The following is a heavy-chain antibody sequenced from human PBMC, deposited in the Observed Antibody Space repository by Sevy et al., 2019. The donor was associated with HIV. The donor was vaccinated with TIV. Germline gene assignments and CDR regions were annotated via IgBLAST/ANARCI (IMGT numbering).Heavy chain of an antibody. CDR2: INPNSGGT. D-gene: IGHD5-12*01. V-gene: IGHV1-2*02. J-gene: IGHJ4*02. CDR3: ARGRRDGYNYRGTGSTFFDY. Sequence: ASVKVSCKASGNTFTVYYMYWVRQPPGQGLEWMGWINPNSGGTNYAQKFQGRVTMTSDTSINTAYMELSRLRSDDTAVYYCARGRRDGYNYRGTGSTFFDYWGQGTLVTVSS. CDR1: GNTFTVYY.